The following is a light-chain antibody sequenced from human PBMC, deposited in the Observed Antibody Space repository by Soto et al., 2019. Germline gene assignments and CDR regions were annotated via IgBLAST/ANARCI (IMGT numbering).Light chain of an antibody. Sequence: QPVLTQSPSASASLGASVKLTCTLSSGHSSFALAWHLYRPKRASRYLMKVNSDGSHTYGDGIPDRFSGSTSGTERCLTISSXQSEDDADYYWQTWGTGIRAFGTGTKV. CDR1: SGHSSFA. V-gene: IGLV4-69*01. CDR3: QTWGTGIRA. J-gene: IGLJ1*01. CDR2: VNSDGSH.